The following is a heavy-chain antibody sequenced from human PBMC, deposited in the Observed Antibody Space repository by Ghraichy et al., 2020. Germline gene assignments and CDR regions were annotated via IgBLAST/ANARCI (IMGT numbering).Heavy chain of an antibody. CDR1: GFTLSSYA. D-gene: IGHD3-22*01. Sequence: GGSLRLSCAASGFTLSSYAMSWVRQAPGKGLEWVSAISGSGGSTYYADSVKGRFTISRDNSKNTLYLQMNSLRAEDTAVYYCAKHYDSSGYHDNAFDIWGQGTMVTVSS. J-gene: IGHJ3*02. V-gene: IGHV3-23*01. CDR2: ISGSGGST. CDR3: AKHYDSSGYHDNAFDI.